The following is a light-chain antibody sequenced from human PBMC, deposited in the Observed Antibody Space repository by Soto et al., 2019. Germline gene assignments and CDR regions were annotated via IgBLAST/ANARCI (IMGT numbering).Light chain of an antibody. J-gene: IGKJ4*01. CDR2: AAS. CDR1: QTISIY. V-gene: IGKV1-39*01. CDR3: QQTYSTPRT. Sequence: IQMTQSQSSLSASVGDGVTITCRASQTISIYLNWYQQRPGKAPKLLIYAASSLQSGVPSRFSGSGSGTDFALTISSLQPEDFATYYCQQTYSTPRTFGGGTKVDI.